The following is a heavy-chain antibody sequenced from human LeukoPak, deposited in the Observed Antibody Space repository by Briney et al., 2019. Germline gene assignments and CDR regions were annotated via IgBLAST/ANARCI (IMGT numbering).Heavy chain of an antibody. CDR1: GGSFSGYY. D-gene: IGHD6-13*01. V-gene: IGHV4-34*01. CDR3: ARRTQQLED. CDR2: INHSGST. Sequence: SETLSLTCAVYGGSFSGYYWSWIRQPPGKGLEWIGEINHSGSTNYNPSLKSRVTMSVDTSKNQFSLKLSSVTAADTAVYYCARRTQQLEDWGQGTLVTVSS. J-gene: IGHJ4*02.